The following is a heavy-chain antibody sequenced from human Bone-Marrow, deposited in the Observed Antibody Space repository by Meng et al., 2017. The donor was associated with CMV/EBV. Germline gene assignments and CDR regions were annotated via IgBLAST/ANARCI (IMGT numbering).Heavy chain of an antibody. Sequence: GESLKISCAASGFTFSSCSMNWVRQAPGKGLEWVSSISSSSSYIYYADSVKGRFTISRDNAKNSLYLQMNSLRAEDTAVYYCARDMQAAAYYWGQGTLVTVSS. V-gene: IGHV3-21*01. J-gene: IGHJ4*02. CDR2: ISSSSSYI. D-gene: IGHD6-13*01. CDR1: GFTFSSCS. CDR3: ARDMQAAAYY.